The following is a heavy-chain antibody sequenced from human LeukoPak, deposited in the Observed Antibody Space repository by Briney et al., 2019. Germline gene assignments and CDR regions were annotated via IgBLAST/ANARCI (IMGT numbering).Heavy chain of an antibody. Sequence: SVKVSCKASGGTFSSYAISWVRQAPGQGLEWMGGIIPIFGTANYAQKFQGRVTITADESTSTAYMELSSLRSEDTAVYYCASPGIAVDDNDYWGQGTLVTVSS. D-gene: IGHD6-19*01. V-gene: IGHV1-69*13. CDR1: GGTFSSYA. CDR2: IIPIFGTA. CDR3: ASPGIAVDDNDY. J-gene: IGHJ4*02.